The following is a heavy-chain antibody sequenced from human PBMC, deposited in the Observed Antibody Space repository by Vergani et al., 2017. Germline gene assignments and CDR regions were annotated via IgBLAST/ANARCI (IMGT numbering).Heavy chain of an antibody. J-gene: IGHJ4*02. Sequence: QLQLQESGPGLVKPSETLSLTCTVSGGSISSSSYYWGWIRRPPGKGLEWIGSIYYSGSTYYNPSLKSRVTISVDTSKNQFSLKLSSVTAADTAVYYCARHRLYDSSGYDYWGQGTLVTVSS. CDR1: GGSISSSSYY. CDR3: ARHRLYDSSGYDY. CDR2: IYYSGST. D-gene: IGHD3-22*01. V-gene: IGHV4-39*01.